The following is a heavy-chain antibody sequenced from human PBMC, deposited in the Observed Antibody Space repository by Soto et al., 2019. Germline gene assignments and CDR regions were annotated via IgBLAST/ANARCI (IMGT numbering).Heavy chain of an antibody. J-gene: IGHJ4*02. CDR2: MNPNTGNT. Sequence: ASVKVSCKASGYTFTNYDINWVRQATGQRLEWMGLMNPNTGNTGYVQQFQGRVTMTRNTSISTAYMELSSLRSEDTAVYYCARARRIAATAIVIYYFDYWGQGTLVTVSS. CDR1: GYTFTNYD. CDR3: ARARRIAATAIVIYYFDY. D-gene: IGHD6-13*01. V-gene: IGHV1-8*01.